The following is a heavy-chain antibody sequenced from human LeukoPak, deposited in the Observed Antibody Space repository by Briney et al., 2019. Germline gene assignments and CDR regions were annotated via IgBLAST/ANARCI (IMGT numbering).Heavy chain of an antibody. Sequence: GPVKVCCKVSGYTLTELSMHWVRQAPGKGLEWMGGFDPEDGETIYAQKFQGRVTMTEDTSTDTAYMELSSLRSEDTAVYYCATRDAITMIVAYWGQGTLVTVSS. CDR3: ATRDAITMIVAY. D-gene: IGHD3-22*01. J-gene: IGHJ4*02. CDR1: GYTLTELS. V-gene: IGHV1-24*01. CDR2: FDPEDGET.